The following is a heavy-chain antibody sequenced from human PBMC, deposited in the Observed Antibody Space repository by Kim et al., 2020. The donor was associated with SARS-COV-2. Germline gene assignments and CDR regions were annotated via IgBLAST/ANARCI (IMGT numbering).Heavy chain of an antibody. CDR3: ARDRDATGSNYDS. D-gene: IGHD3-10*01. J-gene: IGHJ5*01. V-gene: IGHV3-30*15. Sequence: YADFVKGRFTISGDNSKNTLYLQMSSLRAEDTAVYYCARDRDATGSNYDSWGQGTLVTVSS.